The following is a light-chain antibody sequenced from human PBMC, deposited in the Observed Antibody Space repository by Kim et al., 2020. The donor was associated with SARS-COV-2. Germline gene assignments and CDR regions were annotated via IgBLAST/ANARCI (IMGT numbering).Light chain of an antibody. V-gene: IGLV3-19*01. CDR3: NSRDSNDYVV. J-gene: IGLJ2*01. CDR2: GKD. Sequence: VALGQSVRITSHGDSLRSKYATWYQQKPGQAPKVVIYGKDNRPSGVPDRFSGSSSGNTAYLTITGTQAGDEADYYCNSRDSNDYVVFGGGTKVTVL. CDR1: SLRSKY.